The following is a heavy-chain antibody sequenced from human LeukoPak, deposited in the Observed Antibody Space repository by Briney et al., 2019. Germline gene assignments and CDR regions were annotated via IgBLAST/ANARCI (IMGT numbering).Heavy chain of an antibody. D-gene: IGHD5-18*01. CDR2: MNPNSGNT. CDR3: ARVMDTAVVGFDY. CDR1: GYTFTNYD. Sequence: EASVKVSCKASGYTFTNYDINWVRQAPGQGLEWMGWMNPNSGNTGYAQKFQGRVTITRNTSISTAYMELSSLRSEDTAVYYCARVMDTAVVGFDYWGQGTLVTVSS. V-gene: IGHV1-8*03. J-gene: IGHJ4*02.